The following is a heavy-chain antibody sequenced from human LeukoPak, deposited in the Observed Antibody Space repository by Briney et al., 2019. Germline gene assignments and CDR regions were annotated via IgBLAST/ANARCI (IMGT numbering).Heavy chain of an antibody. CDR3: TRLLKYSGSYYCDY. J-gene: IGHJ4*02. CDR2: IYYGGST. Sequence: SETLSLTCTVSGGXISSNRQYWGWIRQPPGKGLEWIGNIYYGGSTYYNPSLKSRVTISVDTSKNQFSLKLSSVTAADTAVYYCTRLLKYSGSYYCDYWGQGSLVTVSS. CDR1: GGXISSNRQY. V-gene: IGHV4-39*01. D-gene: IGHD1-26*01.